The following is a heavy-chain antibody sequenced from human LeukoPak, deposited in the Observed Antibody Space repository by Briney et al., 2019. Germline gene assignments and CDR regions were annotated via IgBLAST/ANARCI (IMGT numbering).Heavy chain of an antibody. Sequence: SETLSLTCTVSGGSISGYYWSWIRQPAGKGLEWIGRIYTSGSTNYNPSLKSRVTMSVDTSKNQFSLKLSSVTAADTAVYYCARGVYYDSSGYDSIDGFDPWGQGTLVTVSS. V-gene: IGHV4-4*07. CDR3: ARGVYYDSSGYDSIDGFDP. D-gene: IGHD3-22*01. CDR1: GGSISGYY. J-gene: IGHJ5*02. CDR2: IYTSGST.